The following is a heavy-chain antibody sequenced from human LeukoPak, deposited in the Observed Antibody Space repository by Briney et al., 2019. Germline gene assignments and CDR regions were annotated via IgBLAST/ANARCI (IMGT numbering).Heavy chain of an antibody. Sequence: GGTLRLSCAASGSTFSGYWMSWVRQAPGKGLEWVANINLDGSVIHYVDSAKGRFTISRDNAKNSLYLQMNYLRAEDTAFYYCATSDDSSGSDWGQGALVTVSS. CDR1: GSTFSGYW. CDR2: INLDGSVI. J-gene: IGHJ4*02. CDR3: ATSDDSSGSD. D-gene: IGHD3-22*01. V-gene: IGHV3-7*01.